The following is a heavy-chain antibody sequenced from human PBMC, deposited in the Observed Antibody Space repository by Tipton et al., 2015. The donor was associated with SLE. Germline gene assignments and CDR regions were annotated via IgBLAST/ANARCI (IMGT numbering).Heavy chain of an antibody. CDR2: ISYDGSNK. D-gene: IGHD1-26*01. Sequence: SLRLSCAASGFTFSSYAMHWVRQAPGKGLEWVAVISYDGSNKYYADSVKGRFTISRDNSKNTLYLQMNSLRAEDTAVYYCARDHGGGAQDNWFDPWGQGTLVTVSS. CDR1: GFTFSSYA. V-gene: IGHV3-30*04. J-gene: IGHJ5*02. CDR3: ARDHGGGAQDNWFDP.